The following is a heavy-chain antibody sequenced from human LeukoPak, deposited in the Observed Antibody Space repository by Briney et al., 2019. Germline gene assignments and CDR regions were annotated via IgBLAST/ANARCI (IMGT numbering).Heavy chain of an antibody. CDR2: IYYSGST. D-gene: IGHD6-6*01. Sequence: SETLSLTCTVSGGSISSSSYYWGWIRQPPGKGLGWIGSIYYSGSTYYNPSLKSRVTISVDTSKNQFSLKLSSVTAADTAVYYCARVFKAARPPYYYYMDVWGKGTTVTVSS. CDR3: ARVFKAARPPYYYYMDV. J-gene: IGHJ6*03. V-gene: IGHV4-39*07. CDR1: GGSISSSSYY.